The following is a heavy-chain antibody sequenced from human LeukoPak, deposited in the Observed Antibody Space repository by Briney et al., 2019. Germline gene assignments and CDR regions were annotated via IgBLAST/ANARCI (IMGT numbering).Heavy chain of an antibody. Sequence: PGGSLRLSCVASGFTFSNYAMHWVRQAPGKGLEWVSGISWNSGSIGYADSVKGRFTISRDNAKNSLYLQMNSLRAEDTALYYCAKDLGSSSWYGMDVWGQGTTVTVSS. D-gene: IGHD6-13*01. J-gene: IGHJ6*02. V-gene: IGHV3-9*01. CDR2: ISWNSGSI. CDR1: GFTFSNYA. CDR3: AKDLGSSSWYGMDV.